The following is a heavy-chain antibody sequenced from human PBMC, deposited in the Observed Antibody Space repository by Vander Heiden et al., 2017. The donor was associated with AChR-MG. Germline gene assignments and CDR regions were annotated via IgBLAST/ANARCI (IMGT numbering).Heavy chain of an antibody. Sequence: QVTLKESGPVLVKPTETLTLTCTVSGFSLSNARMGVSWIRQPPGKALEWLAHIFSNDEKSYSTSLKSRLTISKDTSKSQVVLTMTNMDPVDTATYYCARITVYDFWSGYYTFSFDPWGQGTLVTVSS. J-gene: IGHJ5*02. D-gene: IGHD3-3*01. V-gene: IGHV2-26*01. CDR1: GFSLSNARMG. CDR3: ARITVYDFWSGYYTFSFDP. CDR2: IFSNDEK.